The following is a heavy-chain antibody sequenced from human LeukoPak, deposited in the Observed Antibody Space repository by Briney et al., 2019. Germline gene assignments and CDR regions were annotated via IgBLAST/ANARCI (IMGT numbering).Heavy chain of an antibody. D-gene: IGHD3-22*01. CDR3: ARDLSGYGASDY. J-gene: IGHJ4*02. V-gene: IGHV4-31*03. Sequence: PSETLSLTCSVSGCSISNGAYYWSWLRQFPGRGMEWIAYIYYTGNTYYNPALKSRLTITLDTSKNKFSLKLGSVTAADTAVYYCARDLSGYGASDYWGQGTLVTVSS. CDR1: GCSISNGAYY. CDR2: IYYTGNT.